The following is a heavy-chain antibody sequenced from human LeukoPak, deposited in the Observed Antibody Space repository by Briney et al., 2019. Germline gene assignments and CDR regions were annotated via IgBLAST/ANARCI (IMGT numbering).Heavy chain of an antibody. Sequence: SGGSLRLSCAASGFTFSSYWMHWVRQAPGKGLVWVSRINSDGSSTSYADSVKGRFTIPRDNAKNTLYLQMNSLRAEDTAVYYCARGGFPAAFFYWGQGTLVTVSS. V-gene: IGHV3-74*01. CDR1: GFTFSSYW. D-gene: IGHD2-2*01. CDR3: ARGGFPAAFFY. J-gene: IGHJ4*02. CDR2: INSDGSST.